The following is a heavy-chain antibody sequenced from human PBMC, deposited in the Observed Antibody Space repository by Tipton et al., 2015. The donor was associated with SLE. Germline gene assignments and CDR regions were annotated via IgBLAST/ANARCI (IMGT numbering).Heavy chain of an antibody. CDR3: ARPQIKDGYYFDY. CDR1: GGSISSGGYY. J-gene: IGHJ4*02. Sequence: TLSLTCTVSGGSISSGGYYCSWIRQHPGKGLGWIGYIYYSGSTYYNPSLKSRVTISVDTSKNQFSLKLSSVTAADTAVYYCARPQIKDGYYFDYWGQGTLVTVSS. V-gene: IGHV4-31*03. D-gene: IGHD3-10*01. CDR2: IYYSGST.